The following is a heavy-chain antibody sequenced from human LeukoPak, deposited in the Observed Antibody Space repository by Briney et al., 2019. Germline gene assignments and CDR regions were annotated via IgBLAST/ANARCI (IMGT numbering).Heavy chain of an antibody. V-gene: IGHV4-30-4*02. CDR1: GGSISSGDYY. CDR3: ARGGAARLHFQN. CDR2: IYYSGST. J-gene: IGHJ1*01. D-gene: IGHD6-6*01. Sequence: SETLSLTCTVSGGSISSGDYYWSWIRQPPGKGLEWIGYIYYSGSTYYNPSLQSRVTISVDTSKNQFSLNLNSVTAADTAVYYCARGGAARLHFQNWGQGTLVTVSS.